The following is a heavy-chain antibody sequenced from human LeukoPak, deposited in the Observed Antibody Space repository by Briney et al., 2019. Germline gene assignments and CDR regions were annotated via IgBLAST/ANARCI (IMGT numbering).Heavy chain of an antibody. CDR1: GFTLSSYE. Sequence: GGSLRLSCTGSGFTLSSYEMTWIRQAPGKGLEWVSSIDYSGDSPYYADSVKGRFTISRDNSKNTLYLQMNSLRAEDTAVYYCAKSGGSSGKALGYWGQGTLVTVSS. J-gene: IGHJ4*02. CDR2: IDYSGDSP. D-gene: IGHD3-22*01. CDR3: AKSGGSSGKALGY. V-gene: IGHV3-23*01.